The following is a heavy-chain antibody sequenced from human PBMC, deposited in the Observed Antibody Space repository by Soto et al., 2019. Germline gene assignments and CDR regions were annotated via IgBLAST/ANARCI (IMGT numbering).Heavy chain of an antibody. V-gene: IGHV4-31*03. CDR2: IYYSGST. J-gene: IGHJ4*02. Sequence: SETLSLTCTVSGGSISSGGYYWSWIRQHPGKGLEWIGYIYYSGSTYYNPSLKSRVTISVDTSKNQFSLKLSSVTAADTAVYYCARDHMITFGGVLRRAYYFDYWGQGTLVTVSS. CDR3: ARDHMITFGGVLRRAYYFDY. CDR1: GGSISSGGYY. D-gene: IGHD3-16*01.